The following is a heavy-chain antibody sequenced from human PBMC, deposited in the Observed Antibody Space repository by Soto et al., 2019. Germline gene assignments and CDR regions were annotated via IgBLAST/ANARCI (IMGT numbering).Heavy chain of an antibody. Sequence: QVQLVQSGAEVKKPGSSVKVSCKASGGTFSSYAISWDRQATGQGLEWMGGIIPIFGTANYAQTFQGRVTITADESTSTAYMELSSLRSEDTAVYYCARDMYYYDSSGYSRTYAFDIWGQGTMVTVSS. CDR1: GGTFSSYA. CDR2: IIPIFGTA. V-gene: IGHV1-69*01. CDR3: ARDMYYYDSSGYSRTYAFDI. J-gene: IGHJ3*02. D-gene: IGHD3-22*01.